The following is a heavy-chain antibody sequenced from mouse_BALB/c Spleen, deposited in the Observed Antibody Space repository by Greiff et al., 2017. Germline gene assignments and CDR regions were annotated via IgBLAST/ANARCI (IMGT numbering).Heavy chain of an antibody. CDR1: GYTFTEYT. Sequence: VQLLQSGPDLVKPGASVKLSCTTSGYTFTEYTMHWVNQSHGKSLEWIGSINPNNGGTSYNQKFKGKATLTVDKSSSTAYMELRSLTSEVSAVYSCAGGVDDGMDYWGQGTTLTVSS. CDR3: AGGVDDGMDY. D-gene: IGHD1-1*02. CDR2: INPNNGGT. V-gene: IGHV1-22*01. J-gene: IGHJ2*01.